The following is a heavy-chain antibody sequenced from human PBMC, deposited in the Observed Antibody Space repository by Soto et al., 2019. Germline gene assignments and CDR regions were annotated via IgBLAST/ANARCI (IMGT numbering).Heavy chain of an antibody. CDR1: GFNFPTFW. CDR2: IYPDDSDT. D-gene: IGHD2-2*01. CDR3: ARGKYRRPPGGLHV. V-gene: IGHV5-51*01. Sequence: GESLKISCKHSGFNFPTFWIAWVRQMPGKGLEWMGTIYPDDSDTRYSPSFQGQVTISADKSIQTAYLQWGSLKASDSALYYCARGKYRRPPGGLHVWGQGTPVTVSS. J-gene: IGHJ1*01.